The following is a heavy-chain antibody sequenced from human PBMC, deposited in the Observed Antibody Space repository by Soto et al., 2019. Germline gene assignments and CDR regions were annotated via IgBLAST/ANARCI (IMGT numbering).Heavy chain of an antibody. CDR2: IAGWVEVI. V-gene: IGHV3-23*01. CDR3: AKDRVPGNGKLALDF. CDR1: GVTFCSHG. J-gene: IGHJ4*02. D-gene: IGHD1-1*01. Sequence: GGSMGLSCAAFGVTFCSHGITCILQVTGKWLEIVADIAGWVEVIKYTDSVQGRFTISRDDSRNMLYLQMNDLSVDAAPTFYCAKDRVPGNGKLALDFWGQGNLVTVSS.